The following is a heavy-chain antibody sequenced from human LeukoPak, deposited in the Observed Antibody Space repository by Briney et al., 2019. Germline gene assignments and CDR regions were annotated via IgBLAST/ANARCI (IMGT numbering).Heavy chain of an antibody. CDR2: VDLEDGDT. CDR3: ARGPRSFDWLRSYFDF. D-gene: IGHD3-9*01. J-gene: IGHJ4*02. CDR1: GYTFNDYY. V-gene: IGHV1-69-2*01. Sequence: ASVKVSCKASGYTFNDYYIHWVQQAPGKGLEGMGRVDLEDGDTIYAEKFQGRVTITGETSRDTAFMDLSSLTSHDTAVYYCARGPRSFDWLRSYFDFWGQGTLVCVSP.